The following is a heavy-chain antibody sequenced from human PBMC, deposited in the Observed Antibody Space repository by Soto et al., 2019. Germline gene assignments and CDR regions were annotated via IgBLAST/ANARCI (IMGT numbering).Heavy chain of an antibody. V-gene: IGHV1-69*04. CDR2: IIPILGIA. CDR1: GGTFSSYT. D-gene: IGHD3-9*01. Sequence: SVKVSCKASGGTFSSYTTSWVRQAPGQGLEWMGRIIPILGIANYAQKFQGRVTITADKSTSTAYMELSSLRSEDTAVYYCARDILTGPRAWFDPWGQGTLVTVSS. J-gene: IGHJ5*02. CDR3: ARDILTGPRAWFDP.